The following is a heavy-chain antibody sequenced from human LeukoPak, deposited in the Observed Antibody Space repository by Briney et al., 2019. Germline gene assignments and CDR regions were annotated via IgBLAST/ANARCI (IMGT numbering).Heavy chain of an antibody. D-gene: IGHD4-17*01. J-gene: IGHJ4*02. CDR2: ISSSSSYI. CDR1: GFTVSSSY. Sequence: GGSLRLSCTGSGFTVSSSYMSWVRQTPGKGLEWVSSISSSSSYIYYADSVKGRFTISRDNAKNSLYLQMSSLRAEDTAVYYCARDRATVTSNFDYWGQGTLVTVSS. V-gene: IGHV3-21*01. CDR3: ARDRATVTSNFDY.